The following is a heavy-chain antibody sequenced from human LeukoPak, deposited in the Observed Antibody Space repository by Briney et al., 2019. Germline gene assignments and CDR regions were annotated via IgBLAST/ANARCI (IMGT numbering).Heavy chain of an antibody. CDR3: TGLGREWELLGY. CDR2: IRSKANSYAT. CDR1: GFTFSGSA. Sequence: PGGSLRLSCAASGFTFSGSAMHWVRQASGKGLEWVGRIRSKANSYATAYAASVKGRFTISRDDSKNTAYLQMNSLKTEDAAVYYYTGLGREWELLGYWGQGTLVTVSS. J-gene: IGHJ4*02. V-gene: IGHV3-73*01. D-gene: IGHD1-26*01.